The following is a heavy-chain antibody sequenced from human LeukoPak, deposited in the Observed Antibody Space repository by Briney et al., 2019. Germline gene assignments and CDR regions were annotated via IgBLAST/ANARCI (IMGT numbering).Heavy chain of an antibody. Sequence: SETLSLTCTVSGGSISSSSYYWGWIRQPPGKGLEWIGSIYYSGSTYYNPSLKSRVTISVDTSKNQLSLKLSSVTAADTAVYYCARITMISFALDYWGQGTLVTVSS. CDR2: IYYSGST. D-gene: IGHD3-22*01. CDR3: ARITMISFALDY. V-gene: IGHV4-39*01. J-gene: IGHJ4*02. CDR1: GGSISSSSYY.